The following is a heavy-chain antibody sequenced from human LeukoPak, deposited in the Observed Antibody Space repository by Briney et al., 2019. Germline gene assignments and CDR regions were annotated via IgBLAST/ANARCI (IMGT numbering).Heavy chain of an antibody. CDR3: AKDLTPMTPVHYYYGMDV. Sequence: GGSLRLSCAASGFTFSSYAMSWVRQAPGKGLEWVSAISGSGDSTYYADSVKGRFTISRDNSKNTLYLQMNSLRAEDTAVYYCAKDLTPMTPVHYYYGMDVWGQGTTVTVSS. V-gene: IGHV3-23*01. D-gene: IGHD4-17*01. J-gene: IGHJ6*02. CDR2: ISGSGDST. CDR1: GFTFSSYA.